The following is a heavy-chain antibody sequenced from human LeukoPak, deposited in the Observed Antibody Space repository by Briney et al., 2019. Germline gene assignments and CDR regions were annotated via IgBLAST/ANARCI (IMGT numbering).Heavy chain of an antibody. CDR3: ARAVFQEPRFDP. V-gene: IGHV1-69*04. J-gene: IGHJ5*02. CDR2: IIPILGIA. D-gene: IGHD1-26*01. CDR1: GGTFSSYA. Sequence: SVKVSCTASGGTFSSYAISWVRQAPGQGLEWMGRIIPILGIANYAQKFQGRVTITADKSTSTAYMELSSLRSEDTAVYYCARAVFQEPRFDPWGQGTLVTVSS.